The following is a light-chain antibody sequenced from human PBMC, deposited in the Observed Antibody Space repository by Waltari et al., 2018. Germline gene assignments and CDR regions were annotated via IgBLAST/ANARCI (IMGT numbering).Light chain of an antibody. Sequence: SELKQPPSVSVSPGQTARITCSGDELTKQYVFWYQKTPGLAPVLVISKDSERPSGISERFSGSSSGTTVTLIISGVQAEDEGEYYCQSTDAGATYVVFGGGTHLTV. CDR3: QSTDAGATYVV. V-gene: IGLV3-25*03. CDR1: ELTKQY. J-gene: IGLJ2*01. CDR2: KDS.